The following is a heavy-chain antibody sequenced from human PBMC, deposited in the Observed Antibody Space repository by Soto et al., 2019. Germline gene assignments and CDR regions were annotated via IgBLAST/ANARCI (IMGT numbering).Heavy chain of an antibody. CDR1: GFTFSSYG. D-gene: IGHD3-3*01. Sequence: GGSLRLSCAASGFTFSSYGMHWVRQAPGKGLEWVAVISYDGSNKYYADSVKGRFTISRDNSKNTLYLQMNSLRAEDTAVYYCAKVQTYYDFWSGYGWGQGTLVTVSS. V-gene: IGHV3-30*18. CDR2: ISYDGSNK. CDR3: AKVQTYYDFWSGYG. J-gene: IGHJ4*02.